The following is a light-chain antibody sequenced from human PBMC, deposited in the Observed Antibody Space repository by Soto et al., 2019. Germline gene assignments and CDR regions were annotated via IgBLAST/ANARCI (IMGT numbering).Light chain of an antibody. CDR2: DVS. V-gene: IGLV2-14*01. J-gene: IGLJ1*01. Sequence: SVLSQPASMSGSPGQSINISCTGTSSDVGGYNYVSWYQQHPGKAPKFMIYDVSNRPSGVSTRFSGSKSGNTASLTISGLQAEDEADYYCNSYTTSNTRQIVFGTGTQLTVL. CDR1: SSDVGGYNY. CDR3: NSYTTSNTRQIV.